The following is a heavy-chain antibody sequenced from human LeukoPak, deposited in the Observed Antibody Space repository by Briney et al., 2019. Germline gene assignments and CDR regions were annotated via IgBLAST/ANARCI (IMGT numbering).Heavy chain of an antibody. Sequence: GGSLRLSCAASGFTFSSYWMNWVRQAPGKGLEWVSSISSSSSYIYYADSVKGRFTISRDNAKNSPYLQMNSLRAEDTAVYYCARGFYGSGSYCDYWGQGTLVTVSS. CDR1: GFTFSSYW. J-gene: IGHJ4*02. D-gene: IGHD3-10*01. CDR2: ISSSSSYI. V-gene: IGHV3-21*06. CDR3: ARGFYGSGSYCDY.